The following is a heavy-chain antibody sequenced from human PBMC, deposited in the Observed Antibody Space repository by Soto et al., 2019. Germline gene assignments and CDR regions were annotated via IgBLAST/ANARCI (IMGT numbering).Heavy chain of an antibody. CDR1: GGSINSRTYY. J-gene: IGHJ4*02. CDR3: ARRPNYDTLTGYNFDF. D-gene: IGHD3-9*01. Sequence: QLQLQESSPGLVKPSETLSLTCSVSGGSINSRTYYWGWIRQPPGKGLEWIGTIYYSGSTYYNPSLKSRVTISIDTSKNQFSLKLSSVTAADTAVYYCARRPNYDTLTGYNFDFLGQGTLVTVSS. V-gene: IGHV4-39*01. CDR2: IYYSGST.